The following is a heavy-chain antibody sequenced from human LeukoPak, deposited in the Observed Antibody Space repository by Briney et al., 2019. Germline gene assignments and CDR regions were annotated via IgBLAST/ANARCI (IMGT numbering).Heavy chain of an antibody. J-gene: IGHJ4*02. CDR3: ARDVSGEYDSASKIHLDS. V-gene: IGHV3-7*01. Sequence: RGSLRLSCAASGFIFSSYWLTWVRQAPGKGLEWVANIKQDGSERKYVDSVKARFIISRDNAKKSLFLQLNSRRAEDTAVYYCARDVSGEYDSASKIHLDSWGQGTLVSVSS. CDR1: GFIFSSYW. CDR2: IKQDGSER. D-gene: IGHD6-25*01.